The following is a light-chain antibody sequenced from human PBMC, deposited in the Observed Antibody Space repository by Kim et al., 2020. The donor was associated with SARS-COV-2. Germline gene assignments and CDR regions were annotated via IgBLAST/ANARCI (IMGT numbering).Light chain of an antibody. CDR1: QVVTRR. CDR2: GVS. CDR3: QQYNQWPPT. V-gene: IGKV3-15*01. Sequence: VSPGERAPPPGRAGQVVTRRLAWDQHKGGQAPRLLIYGVSTRATGIPARFTGSVSGTEFTLTISSLQSEDFEVYYCQQYNQWPPTFGQGTRLEIK. J-gene: IGKJ5*01.